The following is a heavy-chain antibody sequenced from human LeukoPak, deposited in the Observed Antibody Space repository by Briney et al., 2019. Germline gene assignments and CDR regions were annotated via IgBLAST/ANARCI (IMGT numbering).Heavy chain of an antibody. D-gene: IGHD3-22*01. CDR1: GFSFSSHA. V-gene: IGHV3-64*01. J-gene: IGHJ3*02. CDR3: ARGRYDSSGYEAPTAFDI. CDR2: ISSNGDST. Sequence: GGSLRLSCAASGFSFSSHAMHWVRQAPGKGLEYISAISSNGDSTHYANSVKGRFTISRDNSKNTLYFQMGSLRAEDMAVYYCARGRYDSSGYEAPTAFDIWGQGTMVTVSS.